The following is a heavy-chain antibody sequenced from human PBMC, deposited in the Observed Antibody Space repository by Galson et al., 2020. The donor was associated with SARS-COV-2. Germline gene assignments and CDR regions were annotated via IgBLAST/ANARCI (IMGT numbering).Heavy chain of an antibody. CDR1: GFTFSSYA. Sequence: GESLKISCAASGFTFSSYAMHWVRQAPGKGLEWVAVISYDGSNKYYADSVKGRFTISRDNSKNTLYLQMNSLRAEDTAVYYCARSYSGSYLYYVDYWGQGTLVTVSS. J-gene: IGHJ4*02. CDR3: ARSYSGSYLYYVDY. D-gene: IGHD1-26*01. CDR2: ISYDGSNK. V-gene: IGHV3-30*01.